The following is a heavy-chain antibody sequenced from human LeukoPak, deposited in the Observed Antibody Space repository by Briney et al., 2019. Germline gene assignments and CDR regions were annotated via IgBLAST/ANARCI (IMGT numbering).Heavy chain of an antibody. CDR3: AAAGYYDSSGYSSFDS. J-gene: IGHJ4*02. Sequence: ASVKVSCTASGYTFTGYYMHWVRQAPGHGLEWMGWITPKSGGTNYEQKFQGRVTMTRDTSISTAYMELSRLRSDDTAVYYCAAAGYYDSSGYSSFDSWGQGTLVTVSS. CDR2: ITPKSGGT. V-gene: IGHV1-2*02. D-gene: IGHD3-22*01. CDR1: GYTFTGYY.